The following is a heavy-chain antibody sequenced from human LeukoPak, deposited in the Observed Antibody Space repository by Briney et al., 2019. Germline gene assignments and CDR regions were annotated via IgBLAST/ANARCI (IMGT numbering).Heavy chain of an antibody. CDR1: GGSISSYY. Sequence: PSETLSLTCTVSGGSISSYYWSWIRQPPGKGLEWIGYIYYSGSTNYNPSLKSRVTISVDTSKNQFSLKLSSVTAADTAVYYCARLGADNAFDIWGKGTMVTVSS. V-gene: IGHV4-59*01. D-gene: IGHD3-16*01. CDR2: IYYSGST. CDR3: ARLGADNAFDI. J-gene: IGHJ3*02.